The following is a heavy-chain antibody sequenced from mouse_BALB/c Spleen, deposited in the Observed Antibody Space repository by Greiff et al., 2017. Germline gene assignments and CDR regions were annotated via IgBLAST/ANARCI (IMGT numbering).Heavy chain of an antibody. V-gene: IGHV5-17*02. CDR2: ISSGSSTI. CDR3: ASGRGRVYFDY. Sequence: EVKLVESGGGLVQPGGSRKLSCAASGFTFSSFGMHWVRQAPEKGLEWVAYISSGSSTIYYADTVKGRFTISRDNPKNTLFLQMTSLRSEDTAMYYCASGRGRVYFDYWGQGTTLTVSS. J-gene: IGHJ2*01. D-gene: IGHD3-3*01. CDR1: GFTFSSFG.